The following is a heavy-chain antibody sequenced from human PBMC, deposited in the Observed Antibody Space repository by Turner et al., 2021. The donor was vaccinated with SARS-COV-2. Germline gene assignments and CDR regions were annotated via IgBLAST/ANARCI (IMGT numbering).Heavy chain of an antibody. CDR2: IKQDGSEK. Sequence: EVQLVESGGGLVQPGGSRRLSCAASGFTFSSYWMSWVRQAPGKGLEWVANIKQDGSEKYYVDSVKGRFTIARDNAKNSLYLQMNSLRAEDTAVYYCARDPLTYYYDSSSYYYEYYFDYWGQGTLVTVSS. D-gene: IGHD3-22*01. V-gene: IGHV3-7*01. CDR3: ARDPLTYYYDSSSYYYEYYFDY. CDR1: GFTFSSYW. J-gene: IGHJ4*02.